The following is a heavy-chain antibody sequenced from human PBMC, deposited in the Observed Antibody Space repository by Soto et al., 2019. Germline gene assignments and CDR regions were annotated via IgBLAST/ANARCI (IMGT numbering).Heavy chain of an antibody. D-gene: IGHD2-21*02. V-gene: IGHV3-21*01. J-gene: IGHJ6*02. Sequence: GSLRLSCEASGFSFSTYSMHWVRQSPGKGLEWVSSIGRRSDIYYADSVKGRFTISRDNAKNSVSLQMSSLRDEDTAVYCCAREETAWPLAYGLDVWGQGTTVTVSS. CDR1: GFSFSTYS. CDR2: IGRRSDI. CDR3: AREETAWPLAYGLDV.